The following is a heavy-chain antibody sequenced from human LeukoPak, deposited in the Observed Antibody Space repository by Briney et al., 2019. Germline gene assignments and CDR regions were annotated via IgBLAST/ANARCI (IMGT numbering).Heavy chain of an antibody. Sequence: GGSLRLSCAASGFPFSSYAMSWVRPAPGKGLEWVSTISGSGGSTYYADSVKGRFTISRDNSKNTLYLQMNSLRAEDTAVYYCAKDHSGYTYGTFDYWGQGTLVTVSS. CDR3: AKDHSGYTYGTFDY. V-gene: IGHV3-23*01. D-gene: IGHD5-18*01. CDR1: GFPFSSYA. J-gene: IGHJ4*02. CDR2: ISGSGGST.